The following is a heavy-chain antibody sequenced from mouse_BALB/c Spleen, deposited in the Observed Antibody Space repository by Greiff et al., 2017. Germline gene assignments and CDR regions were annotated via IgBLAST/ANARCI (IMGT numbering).Heavy chain of an antibody. CDR3: ARSNYYGSRAMDY. D-gene: IGHD1-1*01. CDR2: ISSGSSTI. V-gene: IGHV5-17*02. Sequence: DVKLVESGGGLVQPGGSRKLSCAASGFTFSSFGMHWVRQAPEKGLEWVAYISSGSSTIYYADTVKGRFTISRDNPKNTLFLQMTSLRSEDTAMYYCARSNYYGSRAMDYWGQGTSVTVSS. CDR1: GFTFSSFG. J-gene: IGHJ4*01.